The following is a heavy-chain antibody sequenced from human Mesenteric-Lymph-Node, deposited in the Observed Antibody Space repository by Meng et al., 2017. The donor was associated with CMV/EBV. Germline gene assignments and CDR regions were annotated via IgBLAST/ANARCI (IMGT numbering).Heavy chain of an antibody. J-gene: IGHJ6*02. CDR2: MNTKSGFT. V-gene: IGHV1-2*02. CDR1: GYIFIGYD. CDR3: ARGHNFGYSGDAMDV. D-gene: IGHD3-22*01. Sequence: SGYIFIGYDMHWVRQAPGQGLEWMGWMNTKSGFTHYAQKFQGRLTMTGDTSISTAYMDLSRVTSDDTAVYFCARGHNFGYSGDAMDVWGQGTTVTVSS.